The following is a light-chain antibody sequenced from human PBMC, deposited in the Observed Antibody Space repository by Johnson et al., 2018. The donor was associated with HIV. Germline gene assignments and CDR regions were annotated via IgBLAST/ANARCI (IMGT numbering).Light chain of an antibody. CDR1: SSNIGNNY. Sequence: QSVLTQPPSVSAAPGQKVTISCSGSSSNIGNNYVSWYQQLPGTAPKLLIYENNKRPSGIPDRFSGSKSGTSATLAITGLQPGDEADYYGGTWDSSLGAWVLGTGTKVTVL. J-gene: IGLJ1*01. CDR3: GTWDSSLGAWV. CDR2: ENN. V-gene: IGLV1-51*02.